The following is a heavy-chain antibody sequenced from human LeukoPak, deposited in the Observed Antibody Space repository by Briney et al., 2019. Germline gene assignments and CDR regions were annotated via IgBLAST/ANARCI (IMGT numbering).Heavy chain of an antibody. Sequence: ASVKVSCKASGYTFTAYYMHWVRQAPGQGLEWMGWINPNSGGTNYAQKFQGRVTMTRDTSISTAYMELSRLRSDDTAVYYCAIGIGSSSWYDNYWGQGTLVTVSS. D-gene: IGHD6-13*01. CDR2: INPNSGGT. CDR3: AIGIGSSSWYDNY. CDR1: GYTFTAYY. V-gene: IGHV1-2*02. J-gene: IGHJ4*02.